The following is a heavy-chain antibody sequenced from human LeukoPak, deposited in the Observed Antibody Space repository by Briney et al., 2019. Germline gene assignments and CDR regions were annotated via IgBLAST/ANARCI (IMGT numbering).Heavy chain of an antibody. V-gene: IGHV3-30*02. CDR2: IRYDGSNK. J-gene: IGHJ3*02. CDR3: SDSSGWYDAFDI. D-gene: IGHD6-19*01. Sequence: PGGSLRLSCATSGFTFNTYGMHWVRQAPGKGLEWVAFIRYDGSNKYYADSVKGRFTISRDNSKNTLYLQMNSLRAEDTAVYYCSDSSGWYDAFDIWGQGTMVTVSS. CDR1: GFTFNTYG.